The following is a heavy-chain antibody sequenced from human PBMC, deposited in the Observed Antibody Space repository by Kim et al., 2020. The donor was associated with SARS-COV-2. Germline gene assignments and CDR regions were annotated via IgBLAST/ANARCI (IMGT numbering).Heavy chain of an antibody. CDR3: ARGGSGLGDY. J-gene: IGHJ4*02. CDR2: ISGDGSDT. D-gene: IGHD3-16*01. V-gene: IGHV3-74*01. Sequence: GGSLRLSCEASGFTFNGYWMHWVRQVPGKWLEWLSRISGDGSDTSYADSVKGRFTISRDNGKKTLYLEMNSLRAEDTALYYCARGGSGLGDYGGQGTQVTVAA. CDR1: GFTFNGYW.